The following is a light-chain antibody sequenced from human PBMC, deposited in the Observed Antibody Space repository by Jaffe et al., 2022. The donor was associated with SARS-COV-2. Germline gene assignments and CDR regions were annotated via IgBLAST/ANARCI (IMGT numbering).Light chain of an antibody. Sequence: QSVLTQPPSASGTPGQRVTISCSGSSSNFESNYVYWYQQLPGTAPKLLIYRNNQRPSGVPDRFSGSKSGTSASLAISGLRSEDEADYYCAAWDDSLSGWVFGGGTKLTVL. CDR2: RNN. J-gene: IGLJ3*02. V-gene: IGLV1-47*01. CDR1: SSNFESNY. CDR3: AAWDDSLSGWV.